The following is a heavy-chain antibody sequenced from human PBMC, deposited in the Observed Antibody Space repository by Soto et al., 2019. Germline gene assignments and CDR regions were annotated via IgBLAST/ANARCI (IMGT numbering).Heavy chain of an antibody. D-gene: IGHD2-2*01. CDR2: INHSGST. V-gene: IGHV4-34*01. Sequence: QVQLQQWGAGLLKPSETLSLTCAVYGGSFSGYYWSWIRQPPGKGLEWIGEINHSGSTNYNPSLKSRVPISVDTSKNQFSLKLSSVTAADTAVYYCARGPGYCSSTSCYVYYMDVWGKGTTVTVSS. CDR1: GGSFSGYY. J-gene: IGHJ6*03. CDR3: ARGPGYCSSTSCYVYYMDV.